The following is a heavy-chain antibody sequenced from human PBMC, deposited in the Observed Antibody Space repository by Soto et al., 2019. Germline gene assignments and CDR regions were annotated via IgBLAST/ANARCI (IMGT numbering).Heavy chain of an antibody. CDR3: ARHGLIWTGSSAHPGYYYMDV. CDR1: GYSFTSYW. Sequence: GESLKISCKGSGYSFTSYWIGWVRQMPGKGLEWMGIIYPGDSDTRYSPSFQGQVTISADKSISTAYLQWSSLKASDTAMYYCARHGLIWTGSSAHPGYYYMDVWGKGTTVTVSS. J-gene: IGHJ6*03. D-gene: IGHD3-9*01. CDR2: IYPGDSDT. V-gene: IGHV5-51*01.